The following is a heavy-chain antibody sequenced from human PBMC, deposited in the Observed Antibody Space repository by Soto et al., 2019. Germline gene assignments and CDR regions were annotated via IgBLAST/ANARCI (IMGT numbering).Heavy chain of an antibody. CDR1: GGSFSGYY. Sequence: QVQLQQWGAGLLKPSETLSLTCAVYGGSFSGYYWSWIRQPPGKGLEWIGEINHSGSTNYNPSLKSRVTISVDTYKNQFSLKLSSVTAADTAVYYCGRLGGSGSYRYWGQGTLVTVSS. V-gene: IGHV4-34*01. D-gene: IGHD3-10*01. CDR2: INHSGST. J-gene: IGHJ4*02. CDR3: GRLGGSGSYRY.